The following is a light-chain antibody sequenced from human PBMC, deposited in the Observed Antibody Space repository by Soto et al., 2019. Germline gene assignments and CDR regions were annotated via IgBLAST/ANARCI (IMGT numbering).Light chain of an antibody. CDR2: AAS. CDR3: QQYGSAPWT. J-gene: IGKJ1*01. CDR1: QSVSSNY. Sequence: EIVLTQSPGTLSLSPGERATISCRASQSVSSNYLAWYQQKPGQAPRLLIYAASNRASGIPDRFGGSGPGADFTLTVSRLEPEDFAVYYWQQYGSAPWTFGQGTKVEI. V-gene: IGKV3-20*01.